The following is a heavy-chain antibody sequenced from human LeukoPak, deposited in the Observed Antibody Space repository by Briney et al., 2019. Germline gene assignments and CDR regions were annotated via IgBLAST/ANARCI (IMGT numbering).Heavy chain of an antibody. J-gene: IGHJ5*02. Sequence: GGSLRLSCAASRFTFSNYGMHWVRQAPGKGLEWLAVVSSDGSIDYYADSVRGRFTVSRDNSKNTMFLQFNTLRPEDTAVYYCAREAMGTTFSAWFDPWGQGTLVTVSS. CDR3: AREAMGTTFSAWFDP. CDR2: VSSDGSID. CDR1: RFTFSNYG. D-gene: IGHD1-7*01. V-gene: IGHV3-30*03.